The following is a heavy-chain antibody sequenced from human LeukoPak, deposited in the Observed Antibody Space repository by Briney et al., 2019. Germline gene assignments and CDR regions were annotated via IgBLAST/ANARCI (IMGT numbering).Heavy chain of an antibody. D-gene: IGHD6-19*01. CDR1: GFTFSSNY. Sequence: GGSLRLSCAASGFTFSSNYMSWVRQAPGKGLEWVSVIYGGGSTYYADSLEGRFTISRDNAKNSLYLQMNSLRAEDTAVYYCAKDTSSSGWLYAFDIWGQGTMVTVSS. CDR3: AKDTSSSGWLYAFDI. CDR2: IYGGGST. J-gene: IGHJ3*02. V-gene: IGHV3-53*01.